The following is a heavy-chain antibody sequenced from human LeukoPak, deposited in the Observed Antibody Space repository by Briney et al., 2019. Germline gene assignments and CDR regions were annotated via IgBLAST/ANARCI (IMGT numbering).Heavy chain of an antibody. CDR1: GFTFSSYA. Sequence: GGPRRLSWAASGFTFSSYAMHWVRKAPGKGREFVSAISSNGGSTYYANSVKGRFTISRDNSKNTLYLQMGSLRAEDMAVYYCARGLDILTAYYYYYGMDVWGQGTTVTVSS. D-gene: IGHD3-9*01. V-gene: IGHV3-64*01. CDR3: ARGLDILTAYYYYYGMDV. J-gene: IGHJ6*02. CDR2: ISSNGGST.